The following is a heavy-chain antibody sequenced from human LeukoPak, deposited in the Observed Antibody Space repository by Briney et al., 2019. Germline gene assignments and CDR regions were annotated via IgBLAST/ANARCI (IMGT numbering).Heavy chain of an antibody. V-gene: IGHV3-30*02. D-gene: IGHD1-26*01. CDR3: AKDSKIVGPTFRSYHYMDV. CDR1: GFTFSSYG. Sequence: SGGSLRLSCAASGFTFSSYGMHWVRQAPGKGLEWVTFIRYDGSNKYYADSVKGRFTISRDNSKNTLYLQMNSLRAEDTAVYYCAKDSKIVGPTFRSYHYMDVWGKGTTVTVSS. J-gene: IGHJ6*03. CDR2: IRYDGSNK.